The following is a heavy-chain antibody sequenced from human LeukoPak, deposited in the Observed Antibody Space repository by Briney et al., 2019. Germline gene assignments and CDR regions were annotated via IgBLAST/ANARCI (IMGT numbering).Heavy chain of an antibody. Sequence: SETLSLSSAVPGGSLTGYNRSWIRQPPGKGLEWSGYIYYSGSPNYNPSLKSRVPISVDTSKNHFSLKLSSVTAPDTAVYYCARQVQPYDFWSGYYAFDYWGQGTLVTVSS. CDR2: IYYSGSP. CDR1: GGSLTGYN. D-gene: IGHD3-3*01. V-gene: IGHV4-59*01. CDR3: ARQVQPYDFWSGYYAFDY. J-gene: IGHJ4*02.